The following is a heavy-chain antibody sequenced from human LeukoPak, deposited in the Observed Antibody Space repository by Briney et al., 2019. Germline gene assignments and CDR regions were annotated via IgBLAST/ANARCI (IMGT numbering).Heavy chain of an antibody. CDR3: ARDSLRGNYHLYYYYMDV. D-gene: IGHD1-7*01. CDR2: ISYDGTNK. V-gene: IGHV3-30-3*01. J-gene: IGHJ6*03. Sequence: GGSLRLSCAASGFTFSSYAMHWVRQAPGTGLEWVAVISYDGTNKYYADSVKGRFTISRDNSKNTLYLQMNSLRAEDTAVYYCARDSLRGNYHLYYYYMDVWGKGTTVTVSS. CDR1: GFTFSSYA.